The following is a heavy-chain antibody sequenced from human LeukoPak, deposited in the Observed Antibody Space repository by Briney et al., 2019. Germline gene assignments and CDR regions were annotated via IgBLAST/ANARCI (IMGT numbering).Heavy chain of an antibody. CDR1: GFTFSNYA. Sequence: GGSLRLSCAASGFTFSNYAMTWVRQAPGKGLEWASVISGSGGSTYYADSVKGRFTISRDNSKNTLYLQMNSLRAEDTAVYYCASSSMVRVYYFDYWGQGTLVTVSS. CDR2: ISGSGGST. V-gene: IGHV3-23*01. J-gene: IGHJ4*02. D-gene: IGHD3-10*01. CDR3: ASSSMVRVYYFDY.